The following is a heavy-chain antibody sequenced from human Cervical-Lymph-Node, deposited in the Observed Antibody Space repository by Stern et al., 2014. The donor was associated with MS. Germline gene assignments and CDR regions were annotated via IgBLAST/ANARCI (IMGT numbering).Heavy chain of an antibody. J-gene: IGHJ6*02. D-gene: IGHD6-6*01. Sequence: VHLVESGAEVKKPGASVKLSCKASGYTFITHYMHWVRQAPGQGLEWMGFINPSGGSTTYAQKFQGRVTMTRDTSTSTVYMDLSSLRPEDTAVYYCARTKDSSIGARPGEYHYVGMDVWGQGTTVSVPS. CDR2: INPSGGST. CDR1: GYTFITHY. CDR3: ARTKDSSIGARPGEYHYVGMDV. V-gene: IGHV1-46*01.